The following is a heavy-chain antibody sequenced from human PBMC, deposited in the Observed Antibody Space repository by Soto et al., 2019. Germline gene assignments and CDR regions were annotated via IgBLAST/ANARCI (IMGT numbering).Heavy chain of an antibody. CDR2: IYYSGST. CDR3: ASDSLATPGEDY. Sequence: QVQLQESGPGLVKPSQTLSLTCTVSGGSISSGDYYWSWIRQPPGKGLEWIGYIYYSGSTYYNPSLHGRVTISVDTSKNQFSLKLSSVTAADTAVYYCASDSLATPGEDYWGQGTLVTVSS. V-gene: IGHV4-30-4*01. CDR1: GGSISSGDYY. D-gene: IGHD3-16*01. J-gene: IGHJ4*02.